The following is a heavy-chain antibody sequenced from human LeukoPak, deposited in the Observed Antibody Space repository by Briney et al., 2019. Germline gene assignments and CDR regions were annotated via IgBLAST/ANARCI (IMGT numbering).Heavy chain of an antibody. J-gene: IGHJ4*02. CDR2: ISRNADGT. CDR1: GFTFSSYA. Sequence: WGSLCRSCSASGFTFSSYAMHWVGQAPGKGLEYVSSISRNADGTYFADSVKGRFTISRDNSKNTLVLQMSSLRVEDTAVYYCVKDHGVGKSWSNYFGTWGPGTLVTVSS. CDR3: VKDHGVGKSWSNYFGT. V-gene: IGHV3-64D*09. D-gene: IGHD3-3*01.